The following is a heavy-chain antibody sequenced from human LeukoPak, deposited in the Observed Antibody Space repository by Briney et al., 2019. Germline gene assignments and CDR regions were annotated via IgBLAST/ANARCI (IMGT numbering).Heavy chain of an antibody. CDR2: INHSGST. J-gene: IGHJ4*02. Sequence: SETLSLTCAVYGGSFSGYYWSWIRQPPGKGLEWNGEINHSGSTNYNPSLKSRVTITVDTTKNQFSLKLSSVTAADTAVYYCARGPVKLERRRYFDYWGQGTRVTVSS. V-gene: IGHV4-34*01. CDR1: GGSFSGYY. CDR3: ARGPVKLERRRYFDY. D-gene: IGHD1-1*01.